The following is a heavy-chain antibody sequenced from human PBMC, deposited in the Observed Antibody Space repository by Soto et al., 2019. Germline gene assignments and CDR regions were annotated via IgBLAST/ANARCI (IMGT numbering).Heavy chain of an antibody. CDR1: GFTFSNYG. V-gene: IGHV3-30*18. Sequence: QVQLVESGGGVVQPGRSLRLSCAASGFTFSNYGMHWVRQAPGKGLEWVAFILYDGSDKYFADSVKGRFTISRDNSKNTLDLQMNSLRAEDTAVYYCAKDRIVMIRGVMNYYGMDVWGQGTTVNVSS. CDR3: AKDRIVMIRGVMNYYGMDV. D-gene: IGHD3-10*01. CDR2: ILYDGSDK. J-gene: IGHJ6*02.